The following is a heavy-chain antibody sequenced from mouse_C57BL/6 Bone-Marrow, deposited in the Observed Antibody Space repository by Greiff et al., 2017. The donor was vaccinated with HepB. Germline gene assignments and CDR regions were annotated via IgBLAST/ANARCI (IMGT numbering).Heavy chain of an antibody. CDR2: IDPSDSYT. Sequence: QVQLQQPGAELVMPGASVKLSCKASGYTFTSYWMHWVKQRPGQGLEWIGEIDPSDSYTNYNQKFKGKSTLTVDKSSSTAYMQLSSLTSEDSAVWYCACITLDFFDYWGQGTTLTVSS. V-gene: IGHV1-69*01. J-gene: IGHJ2*01. CDR1: GYTFTSYW. CDR3: ACITLDFFDY. D-gene: IGHD1-1*02.